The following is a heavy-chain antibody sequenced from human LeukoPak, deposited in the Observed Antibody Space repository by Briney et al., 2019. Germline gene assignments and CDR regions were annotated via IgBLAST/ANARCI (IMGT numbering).Heavy chain of an antibody. CDR2: ITGSGRDT. Sequence: GGSLRLSCAASGFTFSTYAMNWVRQAPGKRLEWASSITGSGRDTYYAGSVKGRITISRDNAKNSLYLQMNSLRAEDTALYYCARQTWELPNENWFDPWGQGTLVTVSS. J-gene: IGHJ5*02. CDR1: GFTFSTYA. V-gene: IGHV3-23*01. CDR3: ARQTWELPNENWFDP. D-gene: IGHD1-26*01.